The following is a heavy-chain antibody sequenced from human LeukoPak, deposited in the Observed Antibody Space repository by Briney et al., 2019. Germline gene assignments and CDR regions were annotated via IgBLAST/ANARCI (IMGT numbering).Heavy chain of an antibody. CDR2: IIPILGIA. J-gene: IGHJ4*02. Sequence: ASVKVSCKASGGTFSSYAISWVRQAPGQGLEWMGRIIPILGIANYAQKFQGRVTITADKSTSTAYMELSSLRSEDTAVHYCARMSDYYGSGSYSDYWGQGTLVTVSS. CDR3: ARMSDYYGSGSYSDY. CDR1: GGTFSSYA. D-gene: IGHD3-10*01. V-gene: IGHV1-69*04.